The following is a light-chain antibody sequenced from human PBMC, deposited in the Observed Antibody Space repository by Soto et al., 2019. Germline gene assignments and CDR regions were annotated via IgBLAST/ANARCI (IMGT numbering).Light chain of an antibody. CDR3: QQYNNWPPIT. V-gene: IGKV3-15*01. CDR1: QSLSSS. CDR2: GAS. J-gene: IGKJ5*01. Sequence: EIVLTQSPATLSLSPVERATLSCRASQSLSSSYLAWYQQKPGQAPRLLIYGASTRATGIPARFSGSGSGTEFTLTISSLQSEDFAVYYCQQYNNWPPITFGQGTRLEI.